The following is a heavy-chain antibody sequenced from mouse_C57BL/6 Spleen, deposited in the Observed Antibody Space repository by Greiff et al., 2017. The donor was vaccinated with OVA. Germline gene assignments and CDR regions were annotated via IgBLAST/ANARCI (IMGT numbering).Heavy chain of an antibody. CDR2: INPNNGGT. Sequence: EVQLQQSGHELVKPGASVKIPCKASGYTFTDYNMDWVKQSHGKSLEWIGDINPNNGGTIYNQKFKGKATLTVDKSSSTAYMELRSLTSEDTEVYYCARREYYYGSSYWYFDVWGTGTTVTVSS. J-gene: IGHJ1*03. V-gene: IGHV1-18*01. D-gene: IGHD1-1*01. CDR1: GYTFTDYN. CDR3: ARREYYYGSSYWYFDV.